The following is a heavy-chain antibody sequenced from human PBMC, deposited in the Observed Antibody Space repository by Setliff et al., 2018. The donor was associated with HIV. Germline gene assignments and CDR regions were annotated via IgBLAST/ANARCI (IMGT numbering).Heavy chain of an antibody. CDR2: ISKSGNTI. J-gene: IGHJ4*02. V-gene: IGHV3-48*03. CDR1: GFTFSSYE. CDR3: ARAGKYYSDTSGYYYFDY. Sequence: LRLSCAASGFTFSSYEMSWVRQTPGKGLECISYISKSGNTISYGESVRGRFTISRDNAKNSLYLQMNSLRAEDTALYYCARAGKYYSDTSGYYYFDYWGQGTLVTVSS. D-gene: IGHD3-22*01.